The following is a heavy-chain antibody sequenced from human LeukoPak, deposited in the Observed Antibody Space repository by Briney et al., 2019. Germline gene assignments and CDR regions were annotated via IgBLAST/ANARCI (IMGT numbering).Heavy chain of an antibody. Sequence: SETLSLTCSVSGGPITVYHWIWIRQPPGKGLEFIGYIHYTGSTNYNSSLTSRISISTDTSKNQFSLKLSSVTAADTAVYYCARAYGSGWYSYDAFDIWGQGTMVTVSS. CDR3: ARAYGSGWYSYDAFDI. V-gene: IGHV4-59*01. J-gene: IGHJ3*02. CDR2: IHYTGST. CDR1: GGPITVYH. D-gene: IGHD6-19*01.